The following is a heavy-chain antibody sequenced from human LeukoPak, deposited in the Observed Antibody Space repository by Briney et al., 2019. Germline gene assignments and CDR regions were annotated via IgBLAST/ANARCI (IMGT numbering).Heavy chain of an antibody. D-gene: IGHD6-19*01. V-gene: IGHV3-21*01. CDR2: ISSSSSYI. CDR3: AKGGVTSGWPTPFDS. CDR1: GFTFSSYS. J-gene: IGHJ4*02. Sequence: GGSLGLSCAASGFTFSSYSMNWVRQAPGKGLEWVSSISSSSSYIYYADSVKGRFTISRDNSRNTLYLQMNSLRDEDTAVYYCAKGGVTSGWPTPFDSWGQGTLVTVSS.